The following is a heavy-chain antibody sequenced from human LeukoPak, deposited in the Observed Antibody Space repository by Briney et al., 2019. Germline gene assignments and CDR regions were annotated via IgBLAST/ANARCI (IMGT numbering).Heavy chain of an antibody. V-gene: IGHV4-59*12. CDR1: GGSISSYY. CDR3: ARAPDIVVVPAAEDI. D-gene: IGHD2-2*01. J-gene: IGHJ3*02. Sequence: SETLSLTCTVSGGSISSYYWSWIRQPPGKGLEWIGYIYYSGSTNYNPSLKSRVTISVDTSKNQFSLKLSSVTAADTAVYYCARAPDIVVVPAAEDIWGQGTMVTVSS. CDR2: IYYSGST.